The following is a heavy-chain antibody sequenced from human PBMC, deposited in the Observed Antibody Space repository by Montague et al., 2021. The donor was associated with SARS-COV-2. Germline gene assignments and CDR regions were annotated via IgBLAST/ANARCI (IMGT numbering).Heavy chain of an antibody. J-gene: IGHJ6*03. CDR1: GGSVSSSPYY. CDR2: ISYSGRT. V-gene: IGHV4-39*01. D-gene: IGHD3-10*01. Sequence: SETLSLTRTVSGGSVSSSPYYWGWIRQPPGRGLEWVGSISYSGRTYFSPSLKSRLTISVDSSENQFSLRLSSVTAADTAVYYCASSYYYGSGTYVYNYYMDVWGKGTTVTVSS. CDR3: ASSYYYGSGTYVYNYYMDV.